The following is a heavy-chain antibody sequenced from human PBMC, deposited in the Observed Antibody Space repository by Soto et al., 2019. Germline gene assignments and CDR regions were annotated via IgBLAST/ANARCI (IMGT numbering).Heavy chain of an antibody. CDR1: GFTFSSYA. J-gene: IGHJ4*02. V-gene: IGHV3-13*01. Sequence: AGGSLRLSCAASGFTFSSYAVHWVRQPTGKGLEWVSVIGSAGDTYYPGSVKGRFTISRENAKNSLYLQMNSLRAEDTAVYYCARGYLGSFDYWGQGTLVTVSS. CDR2: IGSAGDT. D-gene: IGHD7-27*01. CDR3: ARGYLGSFDY.